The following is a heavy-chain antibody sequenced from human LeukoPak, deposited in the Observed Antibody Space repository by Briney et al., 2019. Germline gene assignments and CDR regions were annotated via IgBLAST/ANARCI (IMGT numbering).Heavy chain of an antibody. CDR3: ARDFFHGHCGGLSCFLLDY. CDR1: GYTFTSYG. J-gene: IGHJ4*02. Sequence: ASVKVSCKASGYTFTSYGISWVRQTPGQGLEWMGWISANNGNTNYAQKFQGRVTMTTDTSTGTAYIELRSLRSDDTAVYYCARDFFHGHCGGLSCFLLDYWGQGSLVAVSS. V-gene: IGHV1-18*01. D-gene: IGHD2-15*01. CDR2: ISANNGNT.